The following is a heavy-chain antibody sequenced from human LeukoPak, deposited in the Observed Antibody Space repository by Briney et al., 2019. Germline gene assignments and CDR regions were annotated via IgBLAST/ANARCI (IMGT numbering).Heavy chain of an antibody. CDR2: IYYSGST. CDR3: ARTTEGGYTYGYFYYYYMDV. J-gene: IGHJ6*03. Sequence: SETLSLTCTVSGGSISTSSYYWGWIRQPPGKGLECIGNIYYSGSTNYNPSLKSRVTISVDTSKNQFSLKLTSVTAADTAVYYCARTTEGGYTYGYFYYYYMDVWGKGTTVTISS. D-gene: IGHD5-18*01. CDR1: GGSISTSSYY. V-gene: IGHV4-39*07.